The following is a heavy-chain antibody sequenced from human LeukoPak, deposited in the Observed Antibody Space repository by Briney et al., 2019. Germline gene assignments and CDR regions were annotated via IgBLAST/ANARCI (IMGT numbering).Heavy chain of an antibody. J-gene: IGHJ6*03. D-gene: IGHD3-10*01. CDR2: ISGSGGST. CDR1: GFTFSSYA. Sequence: GGSLRLSCAASGFTFSSYAMSWVRQAPGKGLEWVSDISGSGGSTYYADSVKGRFTISRDNSKNTLYLQMNSLRAEDTAVYYCAKDDRHYYGSGRYMDVWGKGTTVTISS. CDR3: AKDDRHYYGSGRYMDV. V-gene: IGHV3-23*01.